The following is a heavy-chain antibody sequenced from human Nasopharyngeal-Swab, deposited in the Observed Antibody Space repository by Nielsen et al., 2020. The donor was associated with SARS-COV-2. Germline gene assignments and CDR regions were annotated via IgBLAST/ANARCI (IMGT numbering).Heavy chain of an antibody. CDR3: AKNRWGSSGWFEIDY. Sequence: GGSLRLSCAASGFTFSTYAVSWVRQAPGKGLEWVSVFSGSGGSTHYADSVKGRFTISGDNSKNTLYLQMNSLRAEDTAVYYCAKNRWGSSGWFEIDYWGQGTLVTVSS. CDR1: GFTFSTYA. V-gene: IGHV3-23*01. J-gene: IGHJ4*02. D-gene: IGHD6-19*01. CDR2: FSGSGGST.